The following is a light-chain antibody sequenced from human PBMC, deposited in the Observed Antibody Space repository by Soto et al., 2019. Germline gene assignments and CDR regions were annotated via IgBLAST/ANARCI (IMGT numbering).Light chain of an antibody. CDR3: QQYNSSPLT. J-gene: IGKJ4*01. CDR2: DAS. Sequence: DIQMTQSPSTLSASVGDRVTITCRASQTITTWLAWYQQKPGRAPKLLIYDASSLESGVPSRFSGSGSGTEFTLTISSLQPDDFATYYCQQYNSSPLTFGGGTKVDIK. V-gene: IGKV1-5*01. CDR1: QTITTW.